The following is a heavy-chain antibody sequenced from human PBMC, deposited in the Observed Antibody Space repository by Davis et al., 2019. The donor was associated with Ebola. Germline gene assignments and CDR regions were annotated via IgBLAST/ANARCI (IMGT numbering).Heavy chain of an antibody. CDR1: GGSLSGYY. D-gene: IGHD3-16*01. J-gene: IGHJ5*02. CDR3: ARAIGGYGPWFDP. CDR2: INHSGST. V-gene: IGHV4-34*01. Sequence: AESLRLSCAVYGGSLSGYYSSWIRQPPGKGLEWIGEINHSGSTNYNPTLKSRFTISVDTSKNQSSRKLRSLTAADTAVYYCARAIGGYGPWFDPWGQGTLVTVSS.